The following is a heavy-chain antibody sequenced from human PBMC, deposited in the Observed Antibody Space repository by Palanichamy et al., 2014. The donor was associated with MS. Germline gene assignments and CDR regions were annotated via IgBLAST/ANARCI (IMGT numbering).Heavy chain of an antibody. CDR3: ATRLHCSGEGCNFVGAY. Sequence: QLLESGGGLVQSGGSLRLSCAASGFTFSTYAISWVRQAPGKGLEWVSFISGSGGRIYYADSVEGRFTISRDNSKNTLYLQMNSLRAEDTAVYYCATRLHCSGEGCNFVGAYWGQGTLVTVSS. CDR1: GFTFSTYA. V-gene: IGHV3-23*01. D-gene: IGHD2-15*01. CDR2: ISGSGGRI. J-gene: IGHJ4*02.